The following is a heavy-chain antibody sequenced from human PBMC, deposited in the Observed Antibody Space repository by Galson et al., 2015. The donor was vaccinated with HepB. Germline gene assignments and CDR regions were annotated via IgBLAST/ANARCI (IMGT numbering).Heavy chain of an antibody. CDR2: IYYSGST. V-gene: IGHV4-59*08. CDR3: ARAGYCSGGSCSHSFDY. CDR1: GGSISSYY. Sequence: ETLSLTCTVSGGSISSYYWSWIRQPPGKGLEWTGYIYYSGSTNSNPSLKSRVTISVDTSKNQFSLKLNSVTAADTAVYYCARAGYCSGGSCSHSFDYWGQGTLVTVSS. J-gene: IGHJ4*02. D-gene: IGHD2-15*01.